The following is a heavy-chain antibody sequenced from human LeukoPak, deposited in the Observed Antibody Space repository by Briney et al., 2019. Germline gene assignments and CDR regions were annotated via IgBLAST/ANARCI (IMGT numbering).Heavy chain of an antibody. D-gene: IGHD3-22*01. CDR2: ISSSSSPI. CDR3: ASAENYYDSSGYPEPYYYYGMDV. CDR1: GFTISSYA. J-gene: IGHJ6*02. V-gene: IGHV3-21*05. Sequence: GGSLRLSCAASGFTISSYAMNWVRQAPGKGLEWVSYISSSSSPIYYADSVKGRFTISRDNAKNSLYLQMNSLRAEDTAVYYCASAENYYDSSGYPEPYYYYGMDVWGQGTTVTVSS.